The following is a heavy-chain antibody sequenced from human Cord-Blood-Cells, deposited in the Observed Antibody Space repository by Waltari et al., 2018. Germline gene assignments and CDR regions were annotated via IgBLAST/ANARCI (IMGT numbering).Heavy chain of an antibody. CDR2: INHSGST. CDR3: ARGSVVVPAAIRFHYYYGMDV. CDR1: GGSFSGYS. V-gene: IGHV4-34*01. D-gene: IGHD2-2*02. J-gene: IGHJ6*02. Sequence: QVQLQQWGAGLLKPSETLSLTCAVYGGSFSGYSWSWIRQPPGKGLAWIGEINHSGSTNYNPSLKSRVTISVDTSKNQFSLKLSSVTAADTAVYYCARGSVVVPAAIRFHYYYGMDVWGQGTTVTVSS.